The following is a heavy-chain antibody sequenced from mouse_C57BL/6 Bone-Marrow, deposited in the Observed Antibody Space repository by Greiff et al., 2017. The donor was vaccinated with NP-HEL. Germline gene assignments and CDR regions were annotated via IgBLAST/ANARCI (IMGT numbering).Heavy chain of an antibody. V-gene: IGHV1-15*01. Sequence: QVQLQQSGAELVRPGASVTLSCKASGYTFTDYEMHWVKQTPVHGLEWIGAIDPETGGTAYNQKFKGKAILTADKSSSTAYMELRSLISEDSAVYYCLIYYGYDDEWFAYWGQGTLVTVSA. CDR2: IDPETGGT. CDR3: LIYYGYDDEWFAY. CDR1: GYTFTDYE. J-gene: IGHJ3*01. D-gene: IGHD2-2*01.